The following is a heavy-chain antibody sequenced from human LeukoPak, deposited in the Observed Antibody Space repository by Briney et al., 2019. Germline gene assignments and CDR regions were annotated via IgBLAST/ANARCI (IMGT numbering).Heavy chain of an antibody. D-gene: IGHD1-1*01. V-gene: IGHV3-33*08. CDR2: IWYDGSNT. CDR1: GFTFSSYW. Sequence: QPGGSLRLSCAASGFTFSSYWMSWVRQAPGKGLEWVAVIWYDGSNTYYADSVKGRFTISRDNSKNTLYLQMNSLRAEDTAVYYCARAGYNWNDRRDAFDVWGQGTMVTVSS. J-gene: IGHJ3*01. CDR3: ARAGYNWNDRRDAFDV.